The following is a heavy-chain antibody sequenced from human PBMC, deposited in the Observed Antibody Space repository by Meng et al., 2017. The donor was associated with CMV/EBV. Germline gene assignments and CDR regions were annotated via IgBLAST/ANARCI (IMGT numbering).Heavy chain of an antibody. Sequence: VQGGGSGGGLVKPGGSLGLSCAASGFTFSDYYMSWIRQAPGKGLEWVSYISSSSSYTNYADSVKGRFAISRDNAKNSLYLQMNSLRAEDTAVYYCARAGVAAAGTFGYWGQGTLVTVSS. CDR3: ARAGVAAAGTFGY. V-gene: IGHV3-11*05. CDR1: GFTFSDYY. CDR2: ISSSSSYT. D-gene: IGHD6-13*01. J-gene: IGHJ4*02.